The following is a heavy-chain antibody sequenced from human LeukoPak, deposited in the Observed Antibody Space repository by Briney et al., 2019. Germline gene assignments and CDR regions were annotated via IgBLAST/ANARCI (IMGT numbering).Heavy chain of an antibody. D-gene: IGHD3-10*01. Sequence: ASVKVSCKASGYTFTSYGISWVRQAPGQGLEWMGWISAYNGNTNYAQKLQGRVTMTTDTSTSTAYMELRSLRSDDTAVYYCARRNYYGSGSPSYYFDYWGQGTLVTVSS. CDR2: ISAYNGNT. CDR1: GYTFTSYG. J-gene: IGHJ4*02. CDR3: ARRNYYGSGSPSYYFDY. V-gene: IGHV1-18*01.